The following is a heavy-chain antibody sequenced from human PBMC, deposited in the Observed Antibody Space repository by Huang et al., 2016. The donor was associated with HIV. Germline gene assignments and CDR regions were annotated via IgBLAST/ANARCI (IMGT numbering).Heavy chain of an antibody. D-gene: IGHD5-18*01. J-gene: IGHJ6*03. Sequence: QVQLQESGPGLVRPSGTLSLTCTVSGDSISGHSWSWIRQPPGKGLEWIGTVSSAGRTRYNPSLKSRVTRTTDTSKNEFSLKVASVTAADTAMYFCARMDTSMARDFYYYMDVWGKGTPATVS. CDR2: VSSAGRT. CDR1: GDSISGHS. CDR3: ARMDTSMARDFYYYMDV. V-gene: IGHV4-4*08.